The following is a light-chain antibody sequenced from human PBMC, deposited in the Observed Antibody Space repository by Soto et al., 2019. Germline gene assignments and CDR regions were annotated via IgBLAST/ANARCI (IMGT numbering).Light chain of an antibody. CDR3: CSHAGSGSEV. CDR2: EVS. Sequence: YALTQAACVSGPPGHSLSISSSGTSSDVGSYNLVSWYQQYPGKAPKLMIYEVSKRPSGVSNRFSGSKSGNTASLTISGLQGEDEADYYCCSHAGSGSEVFGTGT. V-gene: IGLV2-23*02. CDR1: SSDVGSYNL. J-gene: IGLJ1*01.